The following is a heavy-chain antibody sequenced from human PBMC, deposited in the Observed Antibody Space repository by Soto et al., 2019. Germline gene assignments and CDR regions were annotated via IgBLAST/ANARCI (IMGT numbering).Heavy chain of an antibody. D-gene: IGHD6-19*01. CDR1: RSTCSRYR. Sequence: GVSLRRSCETSRSTCSRYRKNSVREASGKGMEWLSYISSSSSTIYYPDSVKGRFTTSRDNAKNSLYLQMNSLRAEDMAVYYCARAPYSSGWWGFDYWGHGTLVTVSS. V-gene: IGHV3-48*01. CDR2: ISSSSSTI. J-gene: IGHJ4*01. CDR3: ARAPYSSGWWGFDY.